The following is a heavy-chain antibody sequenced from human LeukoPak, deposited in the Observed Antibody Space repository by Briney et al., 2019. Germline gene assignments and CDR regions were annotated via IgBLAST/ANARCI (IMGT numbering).Heavy chain of an antibody. D-gene: IGHD3-10*01. J-gene: IGHJ5*02. CDR2: IYSGGST. CDR3: ARYGRRVAELLWFGEHQKGDNWFDP. V-gene: IGHV3-53*01. CDR1: GFTVSSNY. Sequence: PGGSLRLSCAASGFTVSSNYMSWVRQAPGKGLEWVSVIYSGGSTYYADSVKGRFTISRDNSKNTLYLQMNSLRAEDTAVYYCARYGRRVAELLWFGEHQKGDNWFDPWGQGTLVTVSS.